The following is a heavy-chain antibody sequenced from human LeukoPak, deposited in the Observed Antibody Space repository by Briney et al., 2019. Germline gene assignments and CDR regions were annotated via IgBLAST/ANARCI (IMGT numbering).Heavy chain of an antibody. J-gene: IGHJ6*02. Sequence: SETLSLTCTVSGGSISSGGYYWSWIRQHPRKGLEWIGYIYYSGSTYYNPSLKSRVTISVDTSKNQFSLKLSSVTAADTAVYYCARDWLYGMDVWGQGTTVTVSS. CDR1: GGSISSGGYY. CDR3: ARDWLYGMDV. D-gene: IGHD5-12*01. V-gene: IGHV4-31*03. CDR2: IYYSGST.